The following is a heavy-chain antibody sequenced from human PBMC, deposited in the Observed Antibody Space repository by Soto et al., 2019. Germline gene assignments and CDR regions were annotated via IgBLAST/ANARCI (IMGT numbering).Heavy chain of an antibody. D-gene: IGHD2-21*02. J-gene: IGHJ5*02. CDR3: ARDLGLAYCGGDCYKGFDP. CDR2: IIPILGIA. Sequence: QVQLVQSGAEVKKPGSSVKVSCKASGGTFSSYTISWVRQAPGQGLEWMGRIIPILGIANYAQKFQGRVTITAEKSTSTAYMELSSLRSEDTAVYYCARDLGLAYCGGDCYKGFDPWGQGTLVTVSS. CDR1: GGTFSSYT. V-gene: IGHV1-69*08.